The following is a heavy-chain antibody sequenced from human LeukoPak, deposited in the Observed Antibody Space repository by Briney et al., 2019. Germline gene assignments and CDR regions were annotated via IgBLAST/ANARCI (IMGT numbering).Heavy chain of an antibody. CDR2: IYYSGST. CDR1: GGSISSGCYY. D-gene: IGHD1-1*01. CDR3: ARDVEDGNWFDP. Sequence: SETLSLTCTVSGGSISSGCYYWSWSRQHRGKVLEGIGYIYYSGSTYYNPSLKGRVTISVDKSKNQFSLKLSSVTAADTAVYYCARDVEDGNWFDPWGQGTLVTVSS. J-gene: IGHJ5*02. V-gene: IGHV4-31*03.